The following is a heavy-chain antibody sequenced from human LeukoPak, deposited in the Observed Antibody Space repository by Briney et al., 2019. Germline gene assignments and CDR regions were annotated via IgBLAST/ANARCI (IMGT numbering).Heavy chain of an antibody. V-gene: IGHV4-59*01. D-gene: IGHD2/OR15-2a*01. J-gene: IGHJ3*01. CDR1: GGAISIYY. CDR3: ARHFPRHGGDAFDV. Sequence: SETLSLTCSVSGGAISIYYWSWIRQPPGKGLEWIGYIYNSGSTNYNPSLKSRVTISVDTSKNQFSLKLSSVTAADTAMYYCARHFPRHGGDAFDVWGQGTMVTVSS. CDR2: IYNSGST.